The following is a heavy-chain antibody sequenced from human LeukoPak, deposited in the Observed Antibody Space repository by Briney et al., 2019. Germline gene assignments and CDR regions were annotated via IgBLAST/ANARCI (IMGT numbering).Heavy chain of an antibody. J-gene: IGHJ5*02. V-gene: IGHV1-69*05. CDR3: AGNPDYYDSSGYRGYNWFDP. CDR1: GGTFSSYA. D-gene: IGHD3-22*01. Sequence: SVKVSCKASGGTFSSYAISWVRQAPGQGLEWMGGIIPIFGTANYAQKFQGRVTITTDESTSTAYMELSGLRSEDAAVYYCAGNPDYYDSSGYRGYNWFDPWGQGTLVTVSS. CDR2: IIPIFGTA.